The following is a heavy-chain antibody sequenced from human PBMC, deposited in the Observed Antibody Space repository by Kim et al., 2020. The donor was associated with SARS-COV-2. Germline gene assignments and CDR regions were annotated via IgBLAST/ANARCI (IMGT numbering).Heavy chain of an antibody. V-gene: IGHV3-33*05. Sequence: GGSLRLSCAASGFTFSSYGMHWVRQAPGKGLEWVAVISYDGSNKYYADSVKGRFTISRDNSKNTLYLQMNSLRAEDTAVYYCARDGGPWFGELSPGDYGMDVWGQGTTVTVSS. CDR1: GFTFSSYG. CDR2: ISYDGSNK. J-gene: IGHJ6*02. D-gene: IGHD3-10*01. CDR3: ARDGGPWFGELSPGDYGMDV.